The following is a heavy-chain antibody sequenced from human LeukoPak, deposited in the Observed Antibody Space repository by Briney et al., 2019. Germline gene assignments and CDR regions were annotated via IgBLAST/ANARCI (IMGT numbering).Heavy chain of an antibody. D-gene: IGHD2-2*01. Sequence: PGGSLRLSCAASGFTFSSYAMSWIRQPPGKGLEWIGYIYYSGSTNYNPSLKSRVTISVDTSKNQFSLKLSSVTAADTAVYYCARESHQGYYFDYWGQGTLVTVSS. CDR3: ARESHQGYYFDY. CDR2: IYYSGST. CDR1: GFTFSSYA. V-gene: IGHV4-59*01. J-gene: IGHJ4*02.